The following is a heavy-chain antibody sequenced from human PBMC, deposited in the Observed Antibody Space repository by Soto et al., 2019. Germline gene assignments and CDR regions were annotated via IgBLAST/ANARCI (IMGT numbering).Heavy chain of an antibody. Sequence: GGSLRLSCAASGFTFSSYGMHWVRQAPGKGLEWVAVILHDGSAEYYADSVKGRFTISRDNSKNTLYLQMNSLRAEDTAVYYCARSRDGYSFYFYYGMDGWGQGTTVTVSS. CDR2: ILHDGSAE. D-gene: IGHD4-4*01. V-gene: IGHV3-30*03. CDR1: GFTFSSYG. J-gene: IGHJ6*02. CDR3: ARSRDGYSFYFYYGMDG.